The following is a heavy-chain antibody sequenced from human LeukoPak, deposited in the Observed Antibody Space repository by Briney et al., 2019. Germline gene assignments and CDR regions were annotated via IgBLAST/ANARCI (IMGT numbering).Heavy chain of an antibody. CDR2: ISYDGSNK. CDR1: GFTFSSYG. D-gene: IGHD2-15*01. Sequence: GRSLRPSCAASGFTFSSYGMHWVRQAPGKGLEWVAVISYDGSNKYYADSVKGRFTISRDNSKNTLYLQMNSLRAEDTAVYYCAKSGRVVAATPSDVWGQGTTVTVSS. V-gene: IGHV3-30*18. CDR3: AKSGRVVAATPSDV. J-gene: IGHJ6*02.